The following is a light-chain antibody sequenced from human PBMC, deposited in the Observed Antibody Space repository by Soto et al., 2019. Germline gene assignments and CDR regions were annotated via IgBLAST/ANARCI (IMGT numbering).Light chain of an antibody. CDR2: DAS. V-gene: IGKV1-5*01. CDR3: QQYANFWT. J-gene: IGKJ1*01. Sequence: DTQMTQSPSTLSASVGDRVTITCRASQSIRTWLAWYQQKPGKAPKLLIYDASSLESGVPSRFSGSGSGTEFTLTISSLQPDDFAAYYCQQYANFWTFGQGTKVEIK. CDR1: QSIRTW.